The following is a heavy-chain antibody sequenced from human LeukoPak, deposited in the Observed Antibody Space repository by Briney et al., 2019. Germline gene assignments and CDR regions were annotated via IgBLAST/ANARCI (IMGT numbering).Heavy chain of an antibody. Sequence: GGCLRLSCAASGFTFSSYAMSWVRQAPGKGLEWVSAISGSGGSTYYADSVKGRFTISRDNSKNTLYLQMNSLRAEDTAVYYCAKSFELVLQPFDYWGQGTLVTVSS. CDR2: ISGSGGST. D-gene: IGHD6-13*01. CDR1: GFTFSSYA. CDR3: AKSFELVLQPFDY. V-gene: IGHV3-23*01. J-gene: IGHJ4*02.